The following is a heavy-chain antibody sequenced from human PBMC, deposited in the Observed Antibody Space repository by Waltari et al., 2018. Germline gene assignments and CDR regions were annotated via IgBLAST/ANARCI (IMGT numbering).Heavy chain of an antibody. CDR3: VRLFWVGISYFDN. Sequence: QLQLQESGPGLVKPSDTLSLPCTVSGASISSHISFWGWIRQPPGRRLEWIGSISYNGSTSCNPSLKSRVTLSVDTSKNHFSLNLSSVTAADTAMYHCVRLFWVGISYFDNWGQGALVTVSS. D-gene: IGHD3-3*01. V-gene: IGHV4-39*07. CDR2: ISYNGST. CDR1: GASISSHISF. J-gene: IGHJ4*02.